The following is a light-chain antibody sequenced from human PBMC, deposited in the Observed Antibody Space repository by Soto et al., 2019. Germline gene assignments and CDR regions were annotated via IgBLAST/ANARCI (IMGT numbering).Light chain of an antibody. CDR3: QHYDGYI. CDR2: GAS. CDR1: QSISSSY. V-gene: IGKV3-20*01. J-gene: IGKJ2*01. Sequence: EIVLTQSPGTLSLSPGERATLSCRASQSISSSYLAWYQQKPGQAPRLLIYGASSRATGIPDRFSGSGSGTDFTLTISRLEPEDFAVFYCQHYDGYIFGQGTKVDIK.